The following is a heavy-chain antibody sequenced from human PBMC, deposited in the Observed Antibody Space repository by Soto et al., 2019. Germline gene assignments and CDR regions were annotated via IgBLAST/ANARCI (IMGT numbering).Heavy chain of an antibody. Sequence: SVKVSCKASGGTFSSYAISWVRQAPGQGLEWMGGIIPIFGTANYAQKFQGRVTITADESTSTAYMELSSLRSEDTAVYYCARDRRWGDSYFDYWGQGTLVTVSS. J-gene: IGHJ4*02. CDR3: ARDRRWGDSYFDY. CDR1: GGTFSSYA. D-gene: IGHD2-21*02. V-gene: IGHV1-69*13. CDR2: IIPIFGTA.